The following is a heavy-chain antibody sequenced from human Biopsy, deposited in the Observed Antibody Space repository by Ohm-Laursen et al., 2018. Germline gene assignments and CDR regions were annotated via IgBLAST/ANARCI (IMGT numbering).Heavy chain of an antibody. CDR3: ARGSNDFGGLYFPR. CDR1: GGSFTGHY. CDR2: ISCTGYT. D-gene: IGHD4-23*01. V-gene: IGHV4-59*11. J-gene: IGHJ4*02. Sequence: LSLTCIVSGGSFTGHYWSWIRQPPGKGLERIGHISCTGYTSYNASLKSRVTISVDTSRNHFSLRLSSLTAADTAVYYCARGSNDFGGLYFPRWGQGTLLTVSS.